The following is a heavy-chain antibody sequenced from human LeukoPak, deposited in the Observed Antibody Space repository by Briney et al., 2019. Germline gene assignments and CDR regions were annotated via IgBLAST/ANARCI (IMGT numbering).Heavy chain of an antibody. V-gene: IGHV4-30-2*01. CDR2: IYHSGST. CDR1: GGSISSGGYY. CDR3: ASTPGYCSSTSCYSPSQGAFDI. D-gene: IGHD2-2*01. Sequence: PSETLSLTCTVSGGSISSGGYYWSWIRQPPGKGLEWIGYIYHSGSTYYNPSLKSRVTISVDRSKNQFSLKLSSVTAADTAVYYCASTPGYCSSTSCYSPSQGAFDIWGQGTMVTVSS. J-gene: IGHJ3*02.